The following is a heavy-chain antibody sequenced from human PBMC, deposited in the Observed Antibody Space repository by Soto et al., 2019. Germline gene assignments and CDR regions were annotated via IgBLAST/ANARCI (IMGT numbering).Heavy chain of an antibody. J-gene: IGHJ5*02. V-gene: IGHV3-23*01. CDR2: ISGSGGST. Sequence: PGGSLRLSCAASGFTFSSYAMSWVRQAPGKGLEWVSAISGSGGSTYYADSVKGRLTISRDNSKNTLYLQMNSLRAEDTAVYYCAKDEYCSSTRCYMGWFDPWGQGTLVTVSS. D-gene: IGHD2-2*02. CDR1: GFTFSSYA. CDR3: AKDEYCSSTRCYMGWFDP.